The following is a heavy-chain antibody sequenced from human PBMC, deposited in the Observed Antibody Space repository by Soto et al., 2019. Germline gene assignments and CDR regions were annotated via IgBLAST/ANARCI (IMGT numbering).Heavy chain of an antibody. V-gene: IGHV4-4*02. D-gene: IGHD3-10*01. CDR1: GGSISSSNW. CDR2: IYHSGST. Sequence: PSETLSLTCAVSGGSISSSNWWSWVRQPPGKGLEWIGEIYHSGSTNYNPSLKSRVTISVDKSKNQFSLKLSSVTAADTAVYYCARLGGSGSYYNEDYFDYWGQGTLVTVSS. J-gene: IGHJ4*02. CDR3: ARLGGSGSYYNEDYFDY.